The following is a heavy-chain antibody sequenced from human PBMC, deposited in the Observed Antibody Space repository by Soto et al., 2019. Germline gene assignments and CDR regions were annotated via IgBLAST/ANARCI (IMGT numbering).Heavy chain of an antibody. CDR1: GFTFSDYY. CDR3: VKTLQYNYSQPH. CDR2: ISSRGSTI. V-gene: IGHV3-11*04. J-gene: IGHJ4*02. D-gene: IGHD5-18*01. Sequence: GGSLRLSCAASGFTFSDYYMTWIRQAPGKGLEYVSYISSRGSTIYYADSVKGRFTISRDNSKNTLYLQMNSLRPEDTAGYYCVKTLQYNYSQPHWGQGTLVTVSS.